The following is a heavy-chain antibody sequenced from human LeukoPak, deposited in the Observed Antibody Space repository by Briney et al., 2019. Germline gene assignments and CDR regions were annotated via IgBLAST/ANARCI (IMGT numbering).Heavy chain of an antibody. V-gene: IGHV3-11*01. CDR1: GFTFSDYY. D-gene: IGHD3-22*01. J-gene: IGHJ4*02. CDR2: ISTSAGTI. Sequence: PGESLRLSCAASGFTFSDYYMTWIRQAPGKGLQGISYISTSAGTIYYADSVKGRFTISRDNAKNSLYLQMNSLRAEDTAVYYCARDAIDSSGFNFDYWGQRTPVTVSS. CDR3: ARDAIDSSGFNFDY.